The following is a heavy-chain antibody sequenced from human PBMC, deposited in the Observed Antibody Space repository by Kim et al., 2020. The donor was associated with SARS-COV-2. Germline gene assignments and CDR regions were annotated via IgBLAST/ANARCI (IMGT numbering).Heavy chain of an antibody. D-gene: IGHD3-22*01. CDR3: ARSGSLYHDGSGSRYFIDAFVI. CDR2: IDWGDDK. CDR1: GFSLNTSGMC. J-gene: IGHJ3*02. Sequence: SGPTLVNPTQTLTLTCTFSGFSLNTSGMCVNWIRQPPGKALEWLALIDWGDDKFYSTSLKTRLSVSKEPSKNQVVLTMTNMDPVDTATYYCARSGSLYHDGSGSRYFIDAFVIWGQGTSVTVSS. V-gene: IGHV2-70*01.